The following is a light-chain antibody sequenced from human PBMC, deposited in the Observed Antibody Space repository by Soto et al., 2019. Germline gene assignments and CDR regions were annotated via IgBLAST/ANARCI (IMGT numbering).Light chain of an antibody. CDR3: QQHYITPIT. CDR1: QSFLCSAKNKNF. J-gene: IGKJ5*01. CDR2: WAS. Sequence: IVMTQAPGSLAVSLGERATIHCKSIQSFLCSAKNKNFLTWYQQKPGQPPKLLIYWASTRESGVPDRFTGSGSGTDFTLTINSLQAEDVAVYYCQQHYITPITFGQGTRLEIK. V-gene: IGKV4-1*01.